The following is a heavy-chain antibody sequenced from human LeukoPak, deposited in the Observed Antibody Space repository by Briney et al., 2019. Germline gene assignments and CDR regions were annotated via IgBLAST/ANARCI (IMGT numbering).Heavy chain of an antibody. CDR1: GFTFSSYA. V-gene: IGHV3-23*01. J-gene: IGHJ4*02. CDR2: ISGSGGST. D-gene: IGHD5-18*01. CDR3: AKGGIQLWSRYFDY. Sequence: GGSLRLSCAASGFTFSSYAMSWVRQAPGKGLEWVSAISGSGGSTYYADSVKGRFTISRDDSKNTLYLQMNSLRAEDTAVYYCAKGGIQLWSRYFDYWGQGTLVTVSS.